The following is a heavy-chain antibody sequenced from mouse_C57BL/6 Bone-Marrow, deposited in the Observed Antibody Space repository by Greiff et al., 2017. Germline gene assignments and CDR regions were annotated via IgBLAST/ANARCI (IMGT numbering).Heavy chain of an antibody. Sequence: QVQLQQSGPELARPWASVKISCQAFYTFSRRVHFAIRDTNYWMQWVKQRPGQGLEWIGAIYPGNGDTSYNQKFKGKATLTADKSSSTAYMQLSSLISEDSALYYCAWGKIYYYGCSYVNLGYFDYWGQGTTLTVSS. V-gene: IGHV1-87*01. CDR2: GQGLEWIG. D-gene: IGHD1-1*01. J-gene: IGHJ2*01. CDR3: SEDSALYYCAWGKIYYYGCSYVNLGYFDY. CDR1: YTFSRRVH.